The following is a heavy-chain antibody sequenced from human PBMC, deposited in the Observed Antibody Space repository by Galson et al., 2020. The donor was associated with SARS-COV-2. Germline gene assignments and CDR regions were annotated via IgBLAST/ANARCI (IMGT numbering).Heavy chain of an antibody. CDR3: ARHSAGYYYGSRISKNWFNP. CDR2: IYYSGST. Sequence: SETLSLTCTVSGGSISSSSYYWGWIRQPPGKGLEWIGSIYYSGSTYYNPSLKSRVTISVDTSKNQFSLKLSSVTAADTAVYYCARHSAGYYYGSRISKNWFNPWGQGTLVTVSS. D-gene: IGHD3-10*01. V-gene: IGHV4-39*01. CDR1: GGSISSSSYY. J-gene: IGHJ5*02.